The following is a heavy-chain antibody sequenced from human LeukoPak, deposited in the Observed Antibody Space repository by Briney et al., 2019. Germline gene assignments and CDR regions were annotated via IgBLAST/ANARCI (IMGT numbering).Heavy chain of an antibody. CDR2: IKEDGREA. V-gene: IGHV3-7*01. CDR3: AREWHDYGGDSGGY. CDR1: GSTFSGHW. J-gene: IGHJ4*02. Sequence: GGSLRLSCAAFGSTFSGHWLTWVRQAPGKGPQWVASIKEDGREAHYVDSVKGRFTISRDNTKNSLYLQMNSLRVDDTAVYYCAREWHDYGGDSGGYWGQGTLVTVSS. D-gene: IGHD4-23*01.